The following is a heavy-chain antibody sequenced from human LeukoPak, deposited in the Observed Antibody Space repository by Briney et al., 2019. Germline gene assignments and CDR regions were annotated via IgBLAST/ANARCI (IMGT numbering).Heavy chain of an antibody. CDR3: ARWVDLTVY. J-gene: IGHJ4*02. CDR2: IYYSGST. V-gene: IGHV4-59*08. Sequence: SETLSLTCTVSGGSISSYYWSWIRQPPGKGLEWIGDIYYSGSTNYNPSLKSRVTTSVDTSKNQFSLRLSSVTAADTAVYYCARWVDLTVYWGQGTLVTVSS. D-gene: IGHD3-9*01. CDR1: GGSISSYY.